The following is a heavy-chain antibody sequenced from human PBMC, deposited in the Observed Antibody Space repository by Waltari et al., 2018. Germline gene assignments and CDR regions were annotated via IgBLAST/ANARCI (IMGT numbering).Heavy chain of an antibody. D-gene: IGHD7-27*01. CDR2: ISSSTTYI. J-gene: IGHJ4*02. Sequence: EVQLVESGGGLVKPGGSRRPPCGAPGFGFSSYSMNWVRQAPGKGLEWVSSISSSTTYIHYADSVKGRFTISRDNAKNSLYLQMNSLRVEDTAVYYCVSGGWGFYFDYWGQGTVVTVSS. CDR3: VSGGWGFYFDY. CDR1: GFGFSSYS. V-gene: IGHV3-21*01.